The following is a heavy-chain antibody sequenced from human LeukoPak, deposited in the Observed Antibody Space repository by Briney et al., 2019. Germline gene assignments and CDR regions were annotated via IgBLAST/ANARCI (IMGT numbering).Heavy chain of an antibody. V-gene: IGHV1-18*01. CDR2: ISAYNGDI. CDR3: ARESGSDAFDI. Sequence: GASVKVSCKASGYTFTKYGVSWVRQAPGQGLEWMGWISAYNGDIKYAQRSKGRVTMTTDTSTSTVYMELRSLRSDDTAVYYCARESGSDAFDIWGQGTMVTVSS. J-gene: IGHJ3*02. CDR1: GYTFTKYG.